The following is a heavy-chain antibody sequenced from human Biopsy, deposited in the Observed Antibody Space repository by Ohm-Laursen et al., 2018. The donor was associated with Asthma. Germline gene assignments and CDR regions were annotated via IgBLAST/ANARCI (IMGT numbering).Heavy chain of an antibody. CDR1: GGTLNNYA. V-gene: IGHV1-69*13. J-gene: IGHJ6*02. CDR2: ISPIFGSI. Sequence: VKVSCKASGGTLNNYAINWVRQAPGQGLEWMGGISPIFGSIKYAEKFQGRVTLTADVFTNTVHMELTSLRSDDTAVLYCAKASCYYFSCDLDVWGQGTTVIVSS. CDR3: AKASCYYFSCDLDV.